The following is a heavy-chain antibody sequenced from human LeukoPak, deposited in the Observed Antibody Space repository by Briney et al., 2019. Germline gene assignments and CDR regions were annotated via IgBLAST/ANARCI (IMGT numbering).Heavy chain of an antibody. D-gene: IGHD4-11*01. Sequence: GASVKVSCKASGYTFTSYYMHWVRQAPGQGLEWMGIINSSGGSTSYAQQFQGRATMTRDTSTSTVLKELSSLRSEYTAVYYCARVRGAHSSYSIWFDPWGQGTLVTVSS. J-gene: IGHJ5*02. CDR1: GYTFTSYY. CDR2: INSSGGST. V-gene: IGHV1-46*01. CDR3: ARVRGAHSSYSIWFDP.